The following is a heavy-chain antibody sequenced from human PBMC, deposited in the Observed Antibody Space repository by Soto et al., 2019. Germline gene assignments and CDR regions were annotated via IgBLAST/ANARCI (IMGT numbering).Heavy chain of an antibody. CDR1: GFAFSSYA. J-gene: IGHJ4*02. CDR2: ISYDASDK. V-gene: IGHV3-30-3*01. CDR3: ARPFSSGWYGDFDY. D-gene: IGHD6-19*01. Sequence: QVQLVESGGGVVQPGRSLRLSCAASGFAFSSYAMHWVRRAPGKGLEWVAVISYDASDKYYADSVKGRFTISRDNSKKTLSLQMSSLRAEDTAVYYCARPFSSGWYGDFDYWGQGTLVTVSS.